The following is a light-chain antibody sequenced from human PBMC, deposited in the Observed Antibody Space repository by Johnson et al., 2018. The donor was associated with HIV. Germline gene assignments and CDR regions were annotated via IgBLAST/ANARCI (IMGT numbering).Light chain of an antibody. CDR3: QSYVGGNVV. CDR2: EDN. V-gene: IGLV6-57*02. Sequence: NFMLTQPHSVSESPGKTVVISCTGSSGNIASNFVQWYQQRPGSAPTTVIYEDNQRPSGVPDRFSGSIDSSSNSASLTISGLKTEDEGDYYCQSYVGGNVVFGGGTKVTVL. J-gene: IGLJ2*01. CDR1: SGNIASNF.